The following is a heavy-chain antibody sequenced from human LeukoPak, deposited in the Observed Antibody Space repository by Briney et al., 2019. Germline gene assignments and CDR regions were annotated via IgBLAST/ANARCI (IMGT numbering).Heavy chain of an antibody. Sequence: PGGSLRLSCAASGLSVSSNYMSWVRQAPGKGLEWVSVIYGVGSTYYADSVKGRFTISRDNSKNTLYLQINSLRAEDTAVYYCARSTNYYASGSSKGPFDYWGQGILVTVSS. CDR1: GLSVSSNY. CDR2: IYGVGST. D-gene: IGHD3-10*01. CDR3: ARSTNYYASGSSKGPFDY. J-gene: IGHJ4*02. V-gene: IGHV3-53*01.